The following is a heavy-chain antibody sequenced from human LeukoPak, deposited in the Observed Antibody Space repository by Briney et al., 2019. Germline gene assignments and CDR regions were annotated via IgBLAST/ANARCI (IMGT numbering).Heavy chain of an antibody. J-gene: IGHJ5*02. CDR1: GFTFSSYW. CDR3: ARDPELMVYAIPNWFDP. CDR2: IKQDGSEK. D-gene: IGHD2-8*01. V-gene: IGHV3-7*01. Sequence: QSGGSLRLSCAASGFTFSSYWMSWVRQAPGKGLEWAANIKQDGSEKYYVDSVKGRFTISRDNAKNSLYLQMNSLRAEDTAVYYCARDPELMVYAIPNWFDPWGQGTLVTVSS.